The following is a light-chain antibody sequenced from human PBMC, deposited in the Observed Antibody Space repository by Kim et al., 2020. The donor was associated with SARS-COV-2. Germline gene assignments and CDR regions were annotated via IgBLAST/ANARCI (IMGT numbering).Light chain of an antibody. CDR2: WAS. Sequence: NVMTQTPDTMAVSLGERATINCKSSQSVLYSSNNKNYLAWYQQKPGQPPKLLIYWASTRESGVPDRFSGSGSGTDFTLTISSLQAEDVAVYYCQQYYSTPYTFGQGTKLEI. CDR3: QQYYSTPYT. CDR1: QSVLYSSNNKNY. J-gene: IGKJ2*01. V-gene: IGKV4-1*01.